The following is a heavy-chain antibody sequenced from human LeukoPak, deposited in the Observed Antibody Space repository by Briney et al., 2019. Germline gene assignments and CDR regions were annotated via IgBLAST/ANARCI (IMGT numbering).Heavy chain of an antibody. V-gene: IGHV3-48*01. CDR3: ARFDGEY. D-gene: IGHD3-10*01. Sequence: GGSLRLSCAASGFTFSSYSMNWVRQAPGKGLEWVSYIRSSSRTIYYADSVKGRFTISRDNAKNSLFLQMNSLRAEDTAVYYCARFDGEYWGQGTLVTVSS. CDR2: IRSSSRTI. J-gene: IGHJ4*02. CDR1: GFTFSSYS.